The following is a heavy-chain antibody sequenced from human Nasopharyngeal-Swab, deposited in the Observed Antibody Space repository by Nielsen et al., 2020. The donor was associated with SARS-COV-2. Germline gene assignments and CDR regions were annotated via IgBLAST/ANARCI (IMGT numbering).Heavy chain of an antibody. CDR3: ARGVGFCTNGVCYNKDYYYYYYMDV. J-gene: IGHJ6*03. CDR2: IYTSGST. V-gene: IGHV4-61*02. D-gene: IGHD2-8*01. CDR1: GGSISSGSYY. Sequence: SETLSLTCTVSGGSISSGSYYWSWIRQPAGKGLEWIGRIYTSGSTNYNPSLKSRVTISVDTSKNQFSLKLSPVTAADTAVYYCARGVGFCTNGVCYNKDYYYYYYMDVWGKGTTVTVSS.